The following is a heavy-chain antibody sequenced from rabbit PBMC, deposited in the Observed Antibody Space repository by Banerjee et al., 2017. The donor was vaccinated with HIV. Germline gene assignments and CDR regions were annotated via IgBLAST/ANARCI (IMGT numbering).Heavy chain of an antibody. D-gene: IGHD4-2*01. CDR3: ARDIAGTDPFVFNL. CDR2: ILVGNITNA. J-gene: IGHJ4*01. CDR1: GFSFSRSYF. Sequence: QSLEESGGDMVKPGASLTLTCTASGFSFSRSYFMCWVRQAPGKGLEWIACILVGNITNAYYARWAKGRFTISKTSSTTVTLQMTSLTAADTATYFCARDIAGTDPFVFNLWGQGTLVT. V-gene: IGHV1S40*01.